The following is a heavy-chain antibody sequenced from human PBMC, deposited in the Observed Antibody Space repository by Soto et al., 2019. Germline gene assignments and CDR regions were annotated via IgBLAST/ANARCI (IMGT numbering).Heavy chain of an antibody. CDR3: ATREGALDY. CDR1: GFTFSTYL. J-gene: IGHJ4*02. V-gene: IGHV3-30-3*01. D-gene: IGHD3-16*01. CDR2: ISYDGSFK. Sequence: LRLSCAASGFTFSTYLMHWVRQAPGKGLEWVAVISYDGSFKYYADSVKGRFTISRDNSKNTLYLQMNTLRPEDTAVYYCATREGALDYWGQGTLVTVSS.